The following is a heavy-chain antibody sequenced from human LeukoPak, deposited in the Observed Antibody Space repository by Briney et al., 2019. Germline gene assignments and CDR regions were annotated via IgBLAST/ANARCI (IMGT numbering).Heavy chain of an antibody. Sequence: GGSLRLSCAASGFTFSSYAMSWVRQAPGKGLEWVSGISASGGGTYYADSAKGRFTISRDNSNNTLYLRMNSLRVEDTAVYYCAKDGALLRFSAISYYFEYWGQGTLVTVSS. CDR3: AKDGALLRFSAISYYFEY. CDR2: ISASGGGT. V-gene: IGHV3-23*01. J-gene: IGHJ4*02. CDR1: GFTFSSYA. D-gene: IGHD3-3*01.